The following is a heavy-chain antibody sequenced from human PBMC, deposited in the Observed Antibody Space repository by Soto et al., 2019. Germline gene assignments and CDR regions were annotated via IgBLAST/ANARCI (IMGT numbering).Heavy chain of an antibody. CDR3: ARARKYDDFWSGYEGGY. D-gene: IGHD3-3*01. V-gene: IGHV1-46*01. J-gene: IGHJ4*02. CDR1: GYTFTSYY. CDR2: INPSGGST. Sequence: QVQLVQSGAEVKKPGASVKVSCKASGYTFTSYYMHWVRQAPGQGLEWMGIINPSGGSTSYAQKFQGRVTITRDTSTSTVYMELSSLRSEDTAVYYCARARKYDDFWSGYEGGYWGQGTLVTVSS.